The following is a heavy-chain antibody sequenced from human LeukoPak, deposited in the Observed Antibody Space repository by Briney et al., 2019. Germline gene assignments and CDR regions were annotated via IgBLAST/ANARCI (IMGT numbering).Heavy chain of an antibody. D-gene: IGHD3-10*01. J-gene: IGHJ5*02. Sequence: PGGSLRLSCAASGFTFSSYAMSWVRQAPGKGLEWVSGISGSGGSTYCADSVKGRFTISRDNSKNTLYLQMNSLRAEDTAVYYCTTDGITMVRGVIIKRFDPWGQGTLVTVSS. CDR2: ISGSGGST. V-gene: IGHV3-23*01. CDR1: GFTFSSYA. CDR3: TTDGITMVRGVIIKRFDP.